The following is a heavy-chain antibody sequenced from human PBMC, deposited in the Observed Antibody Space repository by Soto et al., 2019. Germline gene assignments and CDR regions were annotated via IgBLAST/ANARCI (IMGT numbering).Heavy chain of an antibody. CDR3: ASSYSNYALIDYYYCGMDV. D-gene: IGHD4-4*01. Sequence: QVQLVQSGAEVKKPGASVKVSCKASGYTFTSYAMHWVRQAPGQRLEWMGWINAGNGNTKYSQKFQGRVTITRDTSASTAYMELSSLRSEDTSVYYCASSYSNYALIDYYYCGMDVWGQGTTVTGSS. V-gene: IGHV1-3*01. CDR2: INAGNGNT. CDR1: GYTFTSYA. J-gene: IGHJ6*02.